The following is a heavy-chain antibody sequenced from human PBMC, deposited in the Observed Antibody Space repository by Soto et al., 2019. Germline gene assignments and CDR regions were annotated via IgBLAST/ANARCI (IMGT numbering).Heavy chain of an antibody. J-gene: IGHJ4*02. Sequence: EVQLLESGGGLVQPGGSLRLSCAVSGFTFSSYAMSCVRQAPGKGLEWVSAISGSGGSTYYADSVKGRFTISRDNSKNTLYLQMNSLRAEDTAVHYCARAPVTVVTSVDYWGQGTLVTVSS. V-gene: IGHV3-23*01. CDR2: ISGSGGST. CDR3: ARAPVTVVTSVDY. D-gene: IGHD4-17*01. CDR1: GFTFSSYA.